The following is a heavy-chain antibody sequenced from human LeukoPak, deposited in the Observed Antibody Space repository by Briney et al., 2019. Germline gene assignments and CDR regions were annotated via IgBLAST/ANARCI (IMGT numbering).Heavy chain of an antibody. D-gene: IGHD6-13*01. CDR3: AEDRYSSSWYTIDY. Sequence: VGSLRLSCAASGFTFDDYAMHWVRQVPGKGLEWVSLILGDGSSTNYADSVKGRFTISRDNSKNSLYLHMNSLRVEDTALYFCAEDRYSSSWYTIDYWGQGTLVTVSS. V-gene: IGHV3-43*02. CDR2: ILGDGSST. J-gene: IGHJ4*02. CDR1: GFTFDDYA.